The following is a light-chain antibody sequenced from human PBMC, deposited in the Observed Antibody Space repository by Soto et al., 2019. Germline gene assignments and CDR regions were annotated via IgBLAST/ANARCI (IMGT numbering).Light chain of an antibody. CDR3: QQRSNWPPSIT. V-gene: IGKV3-11*01. CDR2: DAS. CDR1: QSVYSY. Sequence: EIVLTQSPATLSLSPGERATLSCRASQSVYSYLALYQQKPGQAPRLLIYDASNRASGIPARFSGSGSGTDFTLTISSLEAEDFAVYYCQQRSNWPPSITFGQGTRLEIK. J-gene: IGKJ5*01.